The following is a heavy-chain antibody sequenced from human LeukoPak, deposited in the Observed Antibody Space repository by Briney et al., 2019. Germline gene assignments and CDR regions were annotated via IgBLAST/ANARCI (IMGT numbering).Heavy chain of an antibody. J-gene: IGHJ5*02. V-gene: IGHV3-7*04. CDR3: ARARVTMVRGVKGSWFDP. Sequence: DSIQGRFTISRDNATNSLYLQMNSLRAEDTAVYYCARARVTMVRGVKGSWFDPWGQGTLVTVSS. D-gene: IGHD3-10*01.